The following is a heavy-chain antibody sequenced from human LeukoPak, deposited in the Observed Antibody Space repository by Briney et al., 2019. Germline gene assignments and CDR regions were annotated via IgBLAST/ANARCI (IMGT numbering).Heavy chain of an antibody. J-gene: IGHJ4*02. CDR1: GGSISSGDYC. CDR3: ARAGGRDNSYGFQDY. V-gene: IGHV4-61*02. CDR2: MCTRGST. D-gene: IGHD5-18*01. Sequence: SETLSLTCTVSGGSISSGDYCWSWIRQPAGKGLEWIGRMCTRGSTDYNPSLKSRVIVSIDTSKNQFSLKLSSVAAADTAAYYCARAGGRDNSYGFQDYWGQGTLVTVSS.